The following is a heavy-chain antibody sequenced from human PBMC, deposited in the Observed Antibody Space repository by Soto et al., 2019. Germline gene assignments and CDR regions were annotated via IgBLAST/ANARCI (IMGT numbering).Heavy chain of an antibody. J-gene: IGHJ2*01. V-gene: IGHV2-5*02. CDR1: GFSLTTSGVG. CDR2: IHGDDEK. D-gene: IGHD5-12*01. Sequence: QIALRESGPTLVKPTPTLTLTCSFSGFSLTTSGVGVGWIRQPPGKALEWRALIHGDDEKNYSPSLRTRLTITKDTSKNQAVLTMTNMDPVDTGTYYGVHRMIVAGHWFFDIWGRGTLVTVS. CDR3: VHRMIVAGHWFFDI.